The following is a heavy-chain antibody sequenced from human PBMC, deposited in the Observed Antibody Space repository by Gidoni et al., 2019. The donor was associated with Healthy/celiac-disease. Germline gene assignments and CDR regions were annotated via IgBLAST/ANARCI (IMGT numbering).Heavy chain of an antibody. J-gene: IGHJ6*02. CDR3: ARVLAVRGMDV. Sequence: QVQLVQSGAEVKKPGSSVKVSCKASGGTFSSYAISWVRQAPGQGLEWMGGIIPIFGTANYAQKSQVRVTITADKSTSTAYMELCSLRFGDTAVYYCARVLAVRGMDVWGQGTTVTVSS. D-gene: IGHD6-19*01. V-gene: IGHV1-69*06. CDR2: IIPIFGTA. CDR1: GGTFSSYA.